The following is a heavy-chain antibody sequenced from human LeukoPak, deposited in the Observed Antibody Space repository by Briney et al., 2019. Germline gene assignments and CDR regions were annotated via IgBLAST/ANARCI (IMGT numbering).Heavy chain of an antibody. Sequence: GGSLRLSCAASGFTFSNYWMHWVRQAPGKGLEWVSRIINDGSSTTYADSVKGRFTISRDNAKDTLYLQMNSLRVEDTAVYYCARVADGDKXGGRDYWGQGALVIVSS. D-gene: IGHD5-24*01. J-gene: IGHJ4*02. CDR2: IINDGSST. CDR1: GFTFSNYW. V-gene: IGHV3-74*01. CDR3: ARVADGDKXGGRDY.